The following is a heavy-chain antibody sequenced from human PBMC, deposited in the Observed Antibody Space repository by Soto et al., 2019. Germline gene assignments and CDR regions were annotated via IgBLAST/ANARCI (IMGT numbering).Heavy chain of an antibody. CDR1: GGSLSSYY. CDR3: ARYDGYNFGWFDP. Sequence: PSETLSLTCTVSGGSLSSYYWSWIRQPPGKGLEWIGYIYYSGSTNYNPSLKSRVTISVDTSKNQFSLKLSSVTAADTAVYYCARYDGYNFGWFDPWGQGTLVTVSS. V-gene: IGHV4-59*01. CDR2: IYYSGST. D-gene: IGHD5-12*01. J-gene: IGHJ5*02.